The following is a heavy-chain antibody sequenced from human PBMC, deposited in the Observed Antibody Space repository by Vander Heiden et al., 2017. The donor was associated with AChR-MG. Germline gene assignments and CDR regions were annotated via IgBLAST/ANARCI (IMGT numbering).Heavy chain of an antibody. Sequence: EVQLVESGGGLVQPGGSLKLSCAASGVTFSGSAMHWVRQASGKGLEWVGRIRSKANSYATAYAASVKGRFTISRDDSKNTAYLQMNSLKTEDTAVYYCTSVVVTASDAFDIWGQGTMVTVSS. J-gene: IGHJ3*02. CDR2: IRSKANSYAT. CDR1: GVTFSGSA. V-gene: IGHV3-73*01. CDR3: TSVVVTASDAFDI. D-gene: IGHD2-21*02.